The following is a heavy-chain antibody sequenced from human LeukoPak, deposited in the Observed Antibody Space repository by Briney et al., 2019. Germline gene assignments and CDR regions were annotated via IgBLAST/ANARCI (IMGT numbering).Heavy chain of an antibody. Sequence: SETLSLTCTVSGGSISKFYWSWIRQPPGKGLEWIGYIYYSGSTNYNPSLKSRVTISVNTSKNQFSLKLSSVTAADTAVYYCARWHSSSWHYDAFDIWGQGTMVTVSS. CDR2: IYYSGST. V-gene: IGHV4-59*01. CDR1: GGSISKFY. CDR3: ARWHSSSWHYDAFDI. D-gene: IGHD6-13*01. J-gene: IGHJ3*02.